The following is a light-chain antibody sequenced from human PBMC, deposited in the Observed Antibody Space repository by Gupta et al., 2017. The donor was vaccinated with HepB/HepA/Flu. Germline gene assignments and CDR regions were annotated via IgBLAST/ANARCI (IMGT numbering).Light chain of an antibody. V-gene: IGKV3-15*01. Sequence: EIVMTQSPATLSVSPGERATLSCRASQSVRSSLAWYKQKLGQAPRLLIYGASTSDTGIPARFSGSGYGKEFTLTISSRQSEDFTVYYCQQYYNWPPLTFGGGTKVEIK. CDR2: GAS. CDR1: QSVRSS. J-gene: IGKJ4*01. CDR3: QQYYNWPPLT.